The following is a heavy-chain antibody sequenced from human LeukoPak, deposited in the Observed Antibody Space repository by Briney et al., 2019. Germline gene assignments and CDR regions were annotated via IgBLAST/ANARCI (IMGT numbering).Heavy chain of an antibody. Sequence: PGRSLRLSCAASGFTFDDYAMHWVRQAPGKGLEWVSGISWNSGSIGYADSVKGRFTISRDNAKNSLYLQMNSLRAKDTALYYCAKDMGNYYDSSGYAFDYWGQGTLVTVSS. J-gene: IGHJ4*02. V-gene: IGHV3-9*01. D-gene: IGHD3-22*01. CDR2: ISWNSGSI. CDR3: AKDMGNYYDSSGYAFDY. CDR1: GFTFDDYA.